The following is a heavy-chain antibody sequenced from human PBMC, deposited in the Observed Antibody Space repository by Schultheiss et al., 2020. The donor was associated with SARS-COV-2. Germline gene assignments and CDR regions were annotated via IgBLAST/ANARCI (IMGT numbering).Heavy chain of an antibody. V-gene: IGHV3-74*01. CDR1: GFTFSSYW. D-gene: IGHD5-18*01. J-gene: IGHJ1*01. Sequence: GESLKISCAASGFTFSSYWMHWVRQAPGKGLVWVSRINSDGSSTSYADSVKGRFTISRDNAKNTLYLQMNSLRAEDTAVYYCAKERDEYSYGYFQHWGQGTLVTVSS. CDR3: AKERDEYSYGYFQH. CDR2: INSDGSST.